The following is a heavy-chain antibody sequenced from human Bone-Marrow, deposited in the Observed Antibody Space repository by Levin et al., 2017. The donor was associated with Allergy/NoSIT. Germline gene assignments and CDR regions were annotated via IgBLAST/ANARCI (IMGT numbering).Heavy chain of an antibody. CDR3: ARDKTRVVVVAAHPYYGMDV. D-gene: IGHD2-15*01. CDR1: GYSISSGYY. CDR2: IYHSGST. V-gene: IGHV4-38-2*02. J-gene: IGHJ6*02. Sequence: PSETLSLTCTVSGYSISSGYYWGWIRQPPGKGLEWIGSIYHSGSTYYNPSLKSRVTISVDTSKNQFSLKLSSVTAADTAVYYCARDKTRVVVVAAHPYYGMDVWGQGTTVTVSS.